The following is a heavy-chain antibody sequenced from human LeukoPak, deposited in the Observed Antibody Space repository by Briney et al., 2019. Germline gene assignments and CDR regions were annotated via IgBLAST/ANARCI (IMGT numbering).Heavy chain of an antibody. CDR1: GGSLSSGSSY. CDR3: ARVGIISEPTATFYFDY. J-gene: IGHJ4*02. D-gene: IGHD1-1*01. CDR2: IFYTGST. V-gene: IGHV4-31*03. Sequence: SETLSLTCTVSGGSLSSGSSYWSWIRQHPGKGLEWIGYIFYTGSTYYNPSLNSRINISVVTSKNQFSLQLSSVTAADTAVYYCARVGIISEPTATFYFDYWGQGTLVTASS.